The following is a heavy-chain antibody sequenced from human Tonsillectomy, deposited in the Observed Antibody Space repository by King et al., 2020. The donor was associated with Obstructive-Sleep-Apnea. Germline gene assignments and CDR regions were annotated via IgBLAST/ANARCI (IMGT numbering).Heavy chain of an antibody. CDR3: AREASVTLDIAMVRWFHP. CDR2: ISSSSSYI. V-gene: IGHV3-21*01. J-gene: IGHJ5*02. D-gene: IGHD5-18*01. Sequence: VQLVESGGGLVKPVGSLRLSCASSGFTFSSYSMNWVRQAPGKGLEWVSSISSSSSYIYYADSVKGRFTISRDNAKNSLYLQMNSLRAADTAVYYCAREASVTLDIAMVRWFHPWGQGTLVTVPS. CDR1: GFTFSSYS.